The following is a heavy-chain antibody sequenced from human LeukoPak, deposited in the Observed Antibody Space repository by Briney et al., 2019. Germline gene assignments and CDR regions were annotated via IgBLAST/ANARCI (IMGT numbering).Heavy chain of an antibody. CDR2: IIPIFGTA. D-gene: IGHD4-23*01. CDR1: GGTFTSYA. Sequence: SVKVSCKASGGTFTSYAISWVRQAPGQGLEWMGGIIPIFGTANYAQKFQGRVTITTDESTSTAYMELSSLRSEDTAVYYCARDESYGGNSRSDYWGQGTLVTVSS. J-gene: IGHJ4*02. V-gene: IGHV1-69*05. CDR3: ARDESYGGNSRSDY.